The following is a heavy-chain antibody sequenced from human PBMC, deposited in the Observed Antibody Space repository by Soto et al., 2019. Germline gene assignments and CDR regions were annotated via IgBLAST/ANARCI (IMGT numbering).Heavy chain of an antibody. J-gene: IGHJ5*02. CDR1: GGSISSSSYY. V-gene: IGHV4-39*01. CDR3: ARQLLDIVVVPAVKFDP. CDR2: IYYSGST. D-gene: IGHD2-2*03. Sequence: QLQLQESGPGLVKPSETLSLTCTVSGGSISSSSYYWGWMRQPPGKGLEWIGSIYYSGSTYYNPSLKSRVTISVDTSKNQFSLKLSSVTAADTAVYYCARQLLDIVVVPAVKFDPWGQGTLVTVSS.